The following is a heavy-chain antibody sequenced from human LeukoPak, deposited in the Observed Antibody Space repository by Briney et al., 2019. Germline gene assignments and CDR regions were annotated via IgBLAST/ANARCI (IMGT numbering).Heavy chain of an antibody. CDR2: INHSGST. D-gene: IGHD2-2*01. CDR3: ARLLEDQQLPEVY. V-gene: IGHV4-34*01. CDR1: GGSFSGYY. J-gene: IGHJ4*02. Sequence: PSETLSLTCAVYGGSFSGYYWSWIRQPPGKGLEWIGEINHSGSTNYNPSLKSRVTISVDTSKNQFSLKLSSVTAADTAVYYCARLLEDQQLPEVYWGQGTLVTVSS.